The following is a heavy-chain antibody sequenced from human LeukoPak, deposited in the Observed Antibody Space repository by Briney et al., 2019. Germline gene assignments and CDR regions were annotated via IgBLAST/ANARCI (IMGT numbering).Heavy chain of an antibody. CDR1: GGTFTSYA. CDR3: ARAKYSSGPRWFDP. J-gene: IGHJ5*02. V-gene: IGHV1-69*05. Sequence: GASGKVSCKASGGTFTSYAISWWRQAPGQGLEGMGGSIPIFGTANYAQKFQGRVTISTDESTNTAYMELSSLRSEDTGVYYCARAKYSSGPRWFDPWGQGTLVTVSS. D-gene: IGHD6-19*01. CDR2: SIPIFGTA.